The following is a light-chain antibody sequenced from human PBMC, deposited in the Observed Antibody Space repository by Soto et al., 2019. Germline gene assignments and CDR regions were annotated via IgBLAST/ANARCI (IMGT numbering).Light chain of an antibody. J-gene: IGKJ2*01. Sequence: EIVLTQSPATLSLSPGERATLSCRASQSVSSYLAWYQQKPGQAPRLLIYDASNSATGIPARFSGSGSGTDVTLTISSLKPEDFAVYYCQQRSNWPPMYTFGQGTQLEIK. CDR1: QSVSSY. V-gene: IGKV3-11*01. CDR3: QQRSNWPPMYT. CDR2: DAS.